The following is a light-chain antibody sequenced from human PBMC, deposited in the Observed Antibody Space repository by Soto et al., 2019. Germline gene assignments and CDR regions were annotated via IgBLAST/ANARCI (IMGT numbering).Light chain of an antibody. CDR1: QSVLYSSNNKNY. CDR3: QQYYSTPIT. J-gene: IGKJ5*01. V-gene: IGKV4-1*01. CDR2: WAT. Sequence: DIVMTQSPDSLAVSLGERATINCKSSQSVLYSSNNKNYLAWYQQKPGQPPQLLIYWATTRESGVPHRFSGSRSGTDFTLSISSLQAEDVAVYYCQQYYSTPITFGQGTRLDIK.